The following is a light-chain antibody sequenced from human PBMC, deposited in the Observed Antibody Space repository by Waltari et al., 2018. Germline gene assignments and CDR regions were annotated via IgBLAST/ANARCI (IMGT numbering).Light chain of an antibody. V-gene: IGKV3-15*01. Sequence: EIVMTQSPATLSVSPGERATLSCRASQSVSSSLAWYQQKPGQTPRLLIYSAPTRATGIPARFSGSGSGTEFTLTISSLQSEDFAVYYCQQYNNWYTFGQGTKLEIK. CDR3: QQYNNWYT. J-gene: IGKJ2*01. CDR2: SAP. CDR1: QSVSSS.